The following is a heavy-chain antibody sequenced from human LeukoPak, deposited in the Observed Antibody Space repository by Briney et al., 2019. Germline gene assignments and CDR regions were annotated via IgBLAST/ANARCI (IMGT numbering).Heavy chain of an antibody. CDR1: GGSISSGSYY. J-gene: IGHJ2*01. D-gene: IGHD6-13*01. Sequence: SETLSLTCTVSGGSISSGSYYWSWIRQPPGKGLEWIGYKDYSGSTNYNRSLKSRVTISVDTSKNQFSLKLSSVTAADTAVYYCAGVYYSSSYDYWYFDLWGRGTLVTVSS. CDR2: KDYSGST. V-gene: IGHV4-61*01. CDR3: AGVYYSSSYDYWYFDL.